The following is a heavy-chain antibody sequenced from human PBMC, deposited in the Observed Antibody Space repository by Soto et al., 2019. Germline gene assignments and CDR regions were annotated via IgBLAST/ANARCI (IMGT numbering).Heavy chain of an antibody. CDR2: IYYSGST. Sequence: QLQLQESGPGLVKPSETLSLTCTVSGGSISSSSYYWGWIRQPPGKGLEWIGSIYYSGSTYYNPSLKSRVTISVDTSKNQFSLKLSSVTAADTAVYYCARLAFSSRFDYWGQGTLVTVSS. D-gene: IGHD6-6*01. CDR3: ARLAFSSRFDY. J-gene: IGHJ4*02. CDR1: GGSISSSSYY. V-gene: IGHV4-39*01.